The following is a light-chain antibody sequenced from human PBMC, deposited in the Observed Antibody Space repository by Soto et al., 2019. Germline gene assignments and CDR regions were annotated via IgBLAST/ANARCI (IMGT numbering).Light chain of an antibody. J-gene: IGLJ2*01. V-gene: IGLV8-61*01. CDR1: SGSVSTSHY. Sequence: QTVVTQEASLSVSPGGTVTLTCGLNSGSVSTSHYPSWYQQTPGQPPRTLILNIESRPSGVPERFSGTIIGRRAALTITGAQSEDEADYYCAAWGDSLNGVVFGGGTKLTVL. CDR2: NIE. CDR3: AAWGDSLNGVV.